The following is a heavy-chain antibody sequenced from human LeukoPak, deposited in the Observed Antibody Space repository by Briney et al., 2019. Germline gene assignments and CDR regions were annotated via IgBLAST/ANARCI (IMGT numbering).Heavy chain of an antibody. CDR2: IYTSGST. CDR3: ARAEWLYSSSFDY. Sequence: MASETLSLTCTVSGGSISSGSYYWSWIRQPAGKGLEWIGRIYTSGSTNYNPSFKSRVTISVDTSKNQFSLKLSSVTAADTAVYYCARAEWLYSSSFDYWGQGTLVTVSS. V-gene: IGHV4-61*02. CDR1: GGSISSGSYY. J-gene: IGHJ4*02. D-gene: IGHD6-6*01.